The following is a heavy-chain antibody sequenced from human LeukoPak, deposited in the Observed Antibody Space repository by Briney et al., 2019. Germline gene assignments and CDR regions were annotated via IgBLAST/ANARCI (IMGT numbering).Heavy chain of an antibody. D-gene: IGHD2-15*01. CDR2: INPDSGGA. Sequence: ASAKVSCKASGYTFTAYYMHWVRQAPGQGLEWMGWINPDSGGANYAQKFQGRVTMTRDTSITTAYMELSRLRSDDTAVYSCARAFCSGGDCYSKSNFDSWGQGTLVTVSS. V-gene: IGHV1-2*02. CDR3: ARAFCSGGDCYSKSNFDS. J-gene: IGHJ4*02. CDR1: GYTFTAYY.